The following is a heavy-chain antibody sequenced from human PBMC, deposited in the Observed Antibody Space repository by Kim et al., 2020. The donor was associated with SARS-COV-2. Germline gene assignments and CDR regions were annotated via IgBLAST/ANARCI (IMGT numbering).Heavy chain of an antibody. J-gene: IGHJ4*02. V-gene: IGHV3-23*03. CDR1: GFTFSSYS. CDR2: IYSGGSST. D-gene: IGHD2-21*01. CDR3: AKVDCAGEGYTYYFDI. Sequence: GGSLRLSCTASGFTFSSYSMSWVRQAPGKGLEWVSVIYSGGSSTYYADSVKGRFTISRDNSKNTLYLQMNSLRAEDTAVYYCAKVDCAGEGYTYYFDISGQRALVTVSS.